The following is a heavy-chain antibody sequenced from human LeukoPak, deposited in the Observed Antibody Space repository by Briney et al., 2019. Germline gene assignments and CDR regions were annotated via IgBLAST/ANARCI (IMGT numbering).Heavy chain of an antibody. Sequence: AASVKVSCKASGYTFTIYGISWVRQAPGQGLEWMGWISAYNGNTKYAQKLQGRVTMTTNTSTSTAYMELRSMRSDDTAVYYCARGLWFGPFDYWGQGTLVTVSS. CDR3: ARGLWFGPFDY. CDR2: ISAYNGNT. CDR1: GYTFTIYG. V-gene: IGHV1-18*01. J-gene: IGHJ4*02. D-gene: IGHD3-10*01.